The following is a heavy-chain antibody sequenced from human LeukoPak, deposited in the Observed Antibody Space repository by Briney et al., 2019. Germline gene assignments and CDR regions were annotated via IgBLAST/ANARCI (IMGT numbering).Heavy chain of an antibody. Sequence: ASVKVSCKASGYTFTGYYMHWVRQAPGQGPEWMGWINPNSGGTNYAQKFQGRVTMTRDTSISTAYMELSRVTSDDTGVYYCARAYKAAGTGKWFDPWGQGTLVTVSS. CDR3: ARAYKAAGTGKWFDP. J-gene: IGHJ5*02. V-gene: IGHV1-2*02. D-gene: IGHD6-13*01. CDR2: INPNSGGT. CDR1: GYTFTGYY.